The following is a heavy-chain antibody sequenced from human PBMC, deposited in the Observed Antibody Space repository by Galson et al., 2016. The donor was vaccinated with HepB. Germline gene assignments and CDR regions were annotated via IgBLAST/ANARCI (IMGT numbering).Heavy chain of an antibody. J-gene: IGHJ4*02. V-gene: IGHV5-10-1*01. CDR1: GYSFTSYW. CDR2: IDPSGSYT. CDR3: ARHCSGGSCYHPDY. D-gene: IGHD2-15*01. Sequence: QSGAEVKKPGESLRISCKTSGYSFTSYWISWVRQMPGNGLEWMGRIDPSGSYTKYSPSFRGHVTISVDKSTSTAYLEFTSLESSDNAMYYCARHCSGGSCYHPDYWGQGILVTVSS.